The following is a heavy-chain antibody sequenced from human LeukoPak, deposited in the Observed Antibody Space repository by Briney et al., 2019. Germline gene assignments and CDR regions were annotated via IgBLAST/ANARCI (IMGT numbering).Heavy chain of an antibody. J-gene: IGHJ4*02. Sequence: ASVKVSCKAPGYTFTGYYMHWVRQAPGQGLEWMGWINPNSGGTNYAQKFQGRVTMTRDTSISTAYMELSRLRSDDTAVYYCARNVNCGGDCYSFFDYWGQGTLVTVSS. D-gene: IGHD2-21*02. CDR2: INPNSGGT. CDR1: GYTFTGYY. CDR3: ARNVNCGGDCYSFFDY. V-gene: IGHV1-2*02.